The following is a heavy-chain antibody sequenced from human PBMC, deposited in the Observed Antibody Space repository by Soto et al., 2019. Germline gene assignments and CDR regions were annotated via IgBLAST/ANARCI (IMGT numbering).Heavy chain of an antibody. CDR2: IYYIGST. J-gene: IGHJ6*02. CDR3: VRHTYYYDSSGYPYYGMDV. D-gene: IGHD3-22*01. V-gene: IGHV4-39*01. Sequence: SETLSLTCTVSGGSISSGGYYWSWIRQHPGKGLEWIGYIYYIGSTHYNTSLKSRVTISVDTPKNQFYLKLSSVTAADTAVYYCVRHTYYYDSSGYPYYGMDVWGQGTTVTVSS. CDR1: GGSISSGGYY.